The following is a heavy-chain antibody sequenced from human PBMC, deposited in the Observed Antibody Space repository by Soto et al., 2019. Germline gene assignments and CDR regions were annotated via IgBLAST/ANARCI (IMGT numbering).Heavy chain of an antibody. J-gene: IGHJ6*02. Sequence: ASVKVSCKASGNTLTNYYMQWVRQAPGQGLEWMGTSNPSGESTGYAQKFQGRVKITRYTSTSTDYMEQSRLTSDDSAVYFCASRDLSYSMFWSGYSLDYGVYVLGPGTTVPVSS. CDR1: GNTLTNYY. V-gene: IGHV1-46*01. D-gene: IGHD3-3*01. CDR2: SNPSGEST. CDR3: ASRDLSYSMFWSGYSLDYGVYV.